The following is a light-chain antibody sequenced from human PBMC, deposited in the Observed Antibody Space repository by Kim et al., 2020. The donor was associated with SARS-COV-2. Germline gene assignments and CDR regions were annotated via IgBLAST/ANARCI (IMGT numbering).Light chain of an antibody. CDR2: KTS. J-gene: IGKJ1*01. V-gene: IGKV1-5*03. CDR3: QQYNSYFRT. Sequence: DIQMTQSPSTLSASVGDRVTITCRASQTINGWLAWYQQKPGKAPNPLIYKTSSLQSGVPSRFSGNGSGTEFVLTISSLQPDDSATYYCQQYNSYFRTFGQGTKVDIK. CDR1: QTINGW.